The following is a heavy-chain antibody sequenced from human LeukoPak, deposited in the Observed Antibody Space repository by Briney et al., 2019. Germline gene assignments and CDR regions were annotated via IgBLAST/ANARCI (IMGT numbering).Heavy chain of an antibody. CDR2: IYYSGST. V-gene: IGHV4-30-4*08. Sequence: SQTLSLTCTVSGGSISSGDYYWSWIRQPPGKGLEWIGYIYYSGSTYYNPSLKSRVTISVDTSKNQFSLKLSSVTAADTAVYYRASGYCSSTSCYQGDAFDIWGQGTMVTVSS. D-gene: IGHD2-2*01. J-gene: IGHJ3*02. CDR3: ASGYCSSTSCYQGDAFDI. CDR1: GGSISSGDYY.